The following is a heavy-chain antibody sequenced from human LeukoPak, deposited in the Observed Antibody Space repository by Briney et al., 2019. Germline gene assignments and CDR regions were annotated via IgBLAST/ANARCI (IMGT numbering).Heavy chain of an antibody. J-gene: IGHJ5*02. D-gene: IGHD3-10*01. V-gene: IGHV3-30*01. Sequence: YAVSVKGRFTISRDNSKNTLYLQMNSLRAEDTAVYYCARDRTPAGTMVRGVTLLKPNWFDPWGQGTLVTASS. CDR3: ARDRTPAGTMVRGVTLLKPNWFDP.